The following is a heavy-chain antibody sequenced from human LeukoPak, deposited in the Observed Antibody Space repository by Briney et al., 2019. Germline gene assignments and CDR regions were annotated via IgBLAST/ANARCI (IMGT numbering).Heavy chain of an antibody. D-gene: IGHD3-9*01. CDR3: ARGHYDILTAYYEGYYYYGMDV. CDR2: IYYSVST. CDR1: VGSVSSGSYY. J-gene: IGHJ6*04. Sequence: SETLSLTCTVSVGSVSSGSYYWSWIRQPPGKGLEWMGYIYYSVSTNYNPSLKSRVTISVDTSKNQFSLKLSSVTAADTAVYYCARGHYDILTAYYEGYYYYGMDVWGKGTTVTVSS. V-gene: IGHV4-61*01.